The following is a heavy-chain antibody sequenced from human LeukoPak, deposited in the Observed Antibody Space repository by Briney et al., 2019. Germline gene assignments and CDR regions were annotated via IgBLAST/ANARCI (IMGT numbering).Heavy chain of an antibody. D-gene: IGHD1-26*01. CDR1: GYTLTELS. V-gene: IGHV1-24*01. CDR3: ATVVRFISGSYYFDY. J-gene: IGHJ4*02. Sequence: ASVKDSCKVSGYTLTELSMHWVRQAPGKGLEWMGGFDPEDGETIYAQKFQGRVTMTEDTSTDTAYMELSSLRSEDTAVYYCATVVRFISGSYYFDYWGQGTLVTVSS. CDR2: FDPEDGET.